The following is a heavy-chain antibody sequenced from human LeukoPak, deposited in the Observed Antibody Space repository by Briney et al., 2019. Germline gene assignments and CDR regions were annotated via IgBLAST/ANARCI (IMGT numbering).Heavy chain of an antibody. J-gene: IGHJ5*02. Sequence: GGSLRLSCAASGFTFDDYGMSWVRQAPGKGLEWVSGINWNGGSTGYADSVKGRFTISRDNAKNSLYLQMNSLRADDTAMYYCARDLTGGIAAAGDWFDPWGQGTLVTVSS. CDR1: GFTFDDYG. V-gene: IGHV3-20*04. CDR3: ARDLTGGIAAAGDWFDP. CDR2: INWNGGST. D-gene: IGHD6-13*01.